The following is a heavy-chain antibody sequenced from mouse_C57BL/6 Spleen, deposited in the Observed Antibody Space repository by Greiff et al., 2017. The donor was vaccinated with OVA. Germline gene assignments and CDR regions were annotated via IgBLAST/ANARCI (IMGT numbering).Heavy chain of an antibody. CDR3: ARHYSNYLDY. Sequence: EVKVVESGGGLVKPGGSLKLSCAASGFTFSDYGMHWVRQAPEKGLEWVAYISSGSSTIYYADTVKGRFTISRDNAKNTLFLQMTSLRSEDTAMYYCARHYSNYLDYWGQGTTLTVSS. D-gene: IGHD2-5*01. CDR1: GFTFSDYG. V-gene: IGHV5-17*01. CDR2: ISSGSSTI. J-gene: IGHJ2*01.